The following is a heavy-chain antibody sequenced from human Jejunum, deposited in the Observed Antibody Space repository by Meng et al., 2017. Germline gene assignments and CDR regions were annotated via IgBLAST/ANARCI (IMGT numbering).Heavy chain of an antibody. J-gene: IGHJ4*02. CDR1: GDSISSTSW. Sequence: QVNLQESGPGLVKPSGTLSLTCEVSGDSISSTSWWDWLRQPPGKGLEWIGEIYHSGRSNFIPSPKSRVSISLDESKNQFSLTLNSVTAADTAVYYCARGVGDIRFGFDYWGQGILVTVSS. CDR3: ARGVGDIRFGFDY. V-gene: IGHV4-4*02. CDR2: IYHSGRS. D-gene: IGHD3-16*01.